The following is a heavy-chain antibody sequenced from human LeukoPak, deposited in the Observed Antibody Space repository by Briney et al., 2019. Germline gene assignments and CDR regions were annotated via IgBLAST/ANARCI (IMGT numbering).Heavy chain of an antibody. V-gene: IGHV2-5*01. J-gene: IGHJ4*02. CDR2: IYWNDDK. CDR3: AHSRPPYYDFWSGLGGYFDY. Sequence: SGPTLVKPTQTLTLTCTFSGFSLSTSGVGVGWIRQPPGKALEWRALIYWNDDKRYSPSLKSRLTITKDTSKNQVVLTMTNMDPVDTATYYCAHSRPPYYDFWSGLGGYFDYWGQGTLVTVSS. D-gene: IGHD3-3*01. CDR1: GFSLSTSGVG.